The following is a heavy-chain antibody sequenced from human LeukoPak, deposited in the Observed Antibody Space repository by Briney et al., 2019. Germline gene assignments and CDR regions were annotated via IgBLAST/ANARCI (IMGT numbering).Heavy chain of an antibody. CDR2: ISGSSRYT. Sequence: PGGSLRLSCAASGFTFSDFYMSWIRQAPGKGLEWVSYISGSSRYTNYADSVKGRFTISRDNAKNPLYLQMNSLRAEDTAVYYCARDFLNLAIIMANWGQGTLVTVTS. CDR3: ARDFLNLAIIMAN. D-gene: IGHD2/OR15-2a*01. J-gene: IGHJ4*02. CDR1: GFTFSDFY. V-gene: IGHV3-11*06.